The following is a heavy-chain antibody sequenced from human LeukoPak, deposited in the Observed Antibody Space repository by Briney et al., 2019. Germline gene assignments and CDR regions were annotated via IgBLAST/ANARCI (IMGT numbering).Heavy chain of an antibody. CDR2: ISSSSSTI. J-gene: IGHJ4*02. Sequence: GGSLRLSCAASGFTFSSYSMNWFRQASGKGLEWVSYISSSSSTIYYADSVKGRFTISRDNAKNSLYLQMNSLTDDDTAVYYCAAPGYGSGWTPLDFWGQGTLVTVSS. V-gene: IGHV3-48*02. CDR1: GFTFSSYS. CDR3: AAPGYGSGWTPLDF. D-gene: IGHD6-19*01.